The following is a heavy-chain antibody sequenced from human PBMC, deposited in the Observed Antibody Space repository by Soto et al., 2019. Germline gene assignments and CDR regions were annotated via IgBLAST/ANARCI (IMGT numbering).Heavy chain of an antibody. CDR2: ISTSSSYR. CDR1: GFTFSDYY. V-gene: IGHV3-11*05. CDR3: AREGLGTSTWYVDS. Sequence: QVQLVESGGGLVKPGGSLRLSCAASGFTFSDYYMSWIRQAPGKGLEWLSYISTSSSYRNYADSVKCRFTISRDNAKNSLYLQMNRLRVEDTAVYYCAREGLGTSTWYVDSWGQGTLVTVSS. D-gene: IGHD6-13*01. J-gene: IGHJ4*02.